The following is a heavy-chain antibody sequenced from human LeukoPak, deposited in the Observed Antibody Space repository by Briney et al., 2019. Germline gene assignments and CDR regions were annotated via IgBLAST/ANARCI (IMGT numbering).Heavy chain of an antibody. Sequence: GGSLRLSCAASGFTFSDYYMSWIRQAPGKGLEWVSYITSGGTKYYADSVKGRFTISRDNAKNSLYLQMNSLRAEDTAVYYCATGGAVAGRFAYWGQGTLVTVSS. J-gene: IGHJ4*02. D-gene: IGHD6-19*01. CDR3: ATGGAVAGRFAY. CDR1: GFTFSDYY. V-gene: IGHV3-11*04. CDR2: ITSGGTK.